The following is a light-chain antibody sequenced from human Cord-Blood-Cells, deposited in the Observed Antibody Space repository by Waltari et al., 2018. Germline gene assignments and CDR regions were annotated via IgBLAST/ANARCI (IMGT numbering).Light chain of an antibody. V-gene: IGLV2-14*01. Sequence: QSALTQPASVSGSPGQSITISCTGTSSDVGGYNYVSWYQQHPGKAPKLMIYDVSKRPSWFSNRFSGSKSGNTSSLTISGIQAEDEADYYCSSYTSSSTLVFGGGTKLTVL. CDR3: SSYTSSSTLV. J-gene: IGLJ3*02. CDR1: SSDVGGYNY. CDR2: DVS.